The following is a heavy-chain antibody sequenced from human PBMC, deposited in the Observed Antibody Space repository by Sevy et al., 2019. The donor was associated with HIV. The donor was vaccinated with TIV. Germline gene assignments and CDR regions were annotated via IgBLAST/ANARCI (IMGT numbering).Heavy chain of an antibody. D-gene: IGHD3-10*01. Sequence: ASVKVSCKASGYTFTSYDINWVRQATGQGLEWMGWMNPNSGNTGYAQKFQGRVTITRNTSIRTAYMELRSLRSEDTAVNYCGRGLYGSGSYYRKRGESYYYYMDVWGKGTTVTVSS. J-gene: IGHJ6*03. V-gene: IGHV1-8*03. CDR3: GRGLYGSGSYYRKRGESYYYYMDV. CDR2: MNPNSGNT. CDR1: GYTFTSYD.